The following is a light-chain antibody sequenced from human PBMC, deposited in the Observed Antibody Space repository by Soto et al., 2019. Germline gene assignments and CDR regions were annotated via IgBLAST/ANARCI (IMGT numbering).Light chain of an antibody. CDR2: DAS. Sequence: ILMTQSPATLSVSPGERATLSCRASQSVSNNLAWYQQKPGQAPRLLIYDASTRATGIPARFSGSGSGTEFTLTLSGRQSEDFAVYYCQQYNNWPPWTFGQGTKVEIK. CDR1: QSVSNN. CDR3: QQYNNWPPWT. V-gene: IGKV3-15*01. J-gene: IGKJ1*01.